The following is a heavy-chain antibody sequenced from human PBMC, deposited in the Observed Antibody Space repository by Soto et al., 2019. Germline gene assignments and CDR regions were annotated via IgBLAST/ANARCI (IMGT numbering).Heavy chain of an antibody. Sequence: PGGSLRLSCAASGFTFSSYSMSWVRQAPGKGLEWVANIKHDGSEKYYVDSVKGRFTISRDNAKNSLYLQMNSLRAEDTAVYYCAREGSHNWFDPWGQGTLVTVSS. CDR3: AREGSHNWFDP. CDR1: GFTFSSYS. J-gene: IGHJ5*02. CDR2: IKHDGSEK. V-gene: IGHV3-7*03.